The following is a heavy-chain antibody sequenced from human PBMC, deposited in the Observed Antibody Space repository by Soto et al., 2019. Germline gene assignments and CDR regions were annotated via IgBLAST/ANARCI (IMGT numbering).Heavy chain of an antibody. V-gene: IGHV4-4*07. CDR3: ARGKRFSGWFDP. Sequence: QVHLQESGPGLVKPSETLSLTCTVSGGAISTYYWTWIRQPAGKGLEWIGRIYSSGSTKYNPSRQSSVTISLDTSMNQFSLRLTSVTAADTAGYDCARGKRFSGWFDPWGQGTLVTVSS. CDR2: IYSSGST. CDR1: GGAISTYY. D-gene: IGHD3-3*01. J-gene: IGHJ5*02.